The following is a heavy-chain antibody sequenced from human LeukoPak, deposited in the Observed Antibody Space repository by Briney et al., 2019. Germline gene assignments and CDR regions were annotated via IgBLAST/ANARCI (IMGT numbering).Heavy chain of an antibody. Sequence: PSQTLSLTCTVSGGSISSDNYHWSWIRQPAGKGLEWIGRIYTSGSINYNPSLKSRVTISVDTSKNQFSLKLSSVTAADTAVYYCARVTGYMIEDYFDYWGQGILVTVSS. CDR2: IYTSGSI. V-gene: IGHV4-61*02. D-gene: IGHD3-9*01. J-gene: IGHJ4*02. CDR1: GGSISSDNYH. CDR3: ARVTGYMIEDYFDY.